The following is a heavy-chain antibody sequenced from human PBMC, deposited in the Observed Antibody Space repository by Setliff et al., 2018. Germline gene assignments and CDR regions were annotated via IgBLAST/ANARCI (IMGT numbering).Heavy chain of an antibody. D-gene: IGHD3-3*01. V-gene: IGHV3-7*01. Sequence: GGSLRLSCAAPGFTFNKYWMSWVRQDPEKGLEWLANLNQDGSETYYVDSVKGRFTISRDNAKNSLYLQMNGLRAEDTSVYYCARDVLDFRTGQGGPWGQGTRVTLSS. CDR3: ARDVLDFRTGQGGP. CDR2: LNQDGSET. J-gene: IGHJ5*02. CDR1: GFTFNKYW.